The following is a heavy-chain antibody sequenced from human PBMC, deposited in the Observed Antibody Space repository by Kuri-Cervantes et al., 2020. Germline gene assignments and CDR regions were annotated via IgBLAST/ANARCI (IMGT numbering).Heavy chain of an antibody. V-gene: IGHV3-9*01. D-gene: IGHD3-16*01. CDR3: AKSGWADAFDI. CDR2: ISWNSGSI. CDR1: GFTFSSSE. Sequence: SLKISCAASGFTFSSSEMSWVRQAPGKGLEWVSGISWNSGSIGYADSVKGRFTISRDNAKNSLYLQMNSLRAEDTALYYCAKSGWADAFDIWGQGTMVTVSS. J-gene: IGHJ3*02.